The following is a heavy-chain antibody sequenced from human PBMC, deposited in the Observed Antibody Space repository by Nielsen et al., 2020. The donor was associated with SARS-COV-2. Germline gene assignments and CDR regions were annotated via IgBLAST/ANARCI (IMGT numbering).Heavy chain of an antibody. D-gene: IGHD2-15*01. CDR1: GGSISSSNW. Sequence: SETLSLTCAVSGGSISSSNWWSWVRQPPGKGLEWIGEIYHSGSTNYNPSLKSRVTISVDKSKNQFSLKLSSVTAADTAVYYCARDPSGYCSGGSCYGMDVWGQGTTVTVSS. V-gene: IGHV4-4*02. CDR3: ARDPSGYCSGGSCYGMDV. CDR2: IYHSGST. J-gene: IGHJ6*02.